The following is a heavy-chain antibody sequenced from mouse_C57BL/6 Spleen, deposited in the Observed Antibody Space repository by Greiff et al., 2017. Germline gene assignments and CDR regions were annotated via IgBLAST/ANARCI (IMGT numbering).Heavy chain of an antibody. CDR3: ARSGTTVVAPYFDY. CDR1: GYSFTDYN. CDR2: INPNYGTT. J-gene: IGHJ2*01. Sequence: EVQLQQSGPELVKPGASVKISCKASGYSFTDYNMHWVKQSTGKSLEWIGVINPNYGTTSYNQKFKGKATLTVDQSSSTAYMQLNSLTSEDSAVYCCARSGTTVVAPYFDYWGQGTTLTVSA. V-gene: IGHV1-39*01. D-gene: IGHD1-1*01.